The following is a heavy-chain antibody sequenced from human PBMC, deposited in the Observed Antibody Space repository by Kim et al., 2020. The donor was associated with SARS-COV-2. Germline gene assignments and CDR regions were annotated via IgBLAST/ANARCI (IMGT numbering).Heavy chain of an antibody. CDR3: ARLYGTTIDY. V-gene: IGHV3-33*01. J-gene: IGHJ4*02. Sequence: GGSLRLSCAASGFSFSGHGMHWLRQAPGKGLEWVALIWYDGSKKYYGDSVKGRFTISRDNSRNTLYLQMNSLGAEDTAVYYWARLYGTTIDYWGQGTLVT. D-gene: IGHD4-17*01. CDR2: IWYDGSKK. CDR1: GFSFSGHG.